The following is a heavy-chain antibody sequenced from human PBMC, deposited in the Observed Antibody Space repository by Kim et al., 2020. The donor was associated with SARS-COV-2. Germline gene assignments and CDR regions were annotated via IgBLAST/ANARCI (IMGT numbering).Heavy chain of an antibody. V-gene: IGHV3-48*03. D-gene: IGHD2-21*01. CDR2: ISGRATNI. CDR3: AREGQPDYSYGADV. Sequence: GGSLRLSCVASGFTLTSFDMIWVRQAPGKGLEWIAYISGRATNIHYADSVKGRFTVSRDNSKNSVFLQMNGLRSDDTGVFYCAREGQPDYSYGADVWGQGTTVTVSS. J-gene: IGHJ6*02. CDR1: GFTLTSFD.